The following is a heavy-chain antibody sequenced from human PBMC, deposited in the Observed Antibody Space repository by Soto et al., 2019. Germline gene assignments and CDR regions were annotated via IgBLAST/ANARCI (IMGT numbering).Heavy chain of an antibody. J-gene: IGHJ5*02. V-gene: IGHV4-34*01. D-gene: IGHD3-3*01. CDR3: ARGRGDYDFWSGYYNRWFDP. Sequence: KTSETLSLTCAVYGGSFSGYYWSWIRQPPGKGLEWIGEINHSGSTNYNPSLKSRVTISVDTSKNQFSLKLSSVTAADTAVYYCARGRGDYDFWSGYYNRWFDPWGQGTLVTVSS. CDR1: GGSFSGYY. CDR2: INHSGST.